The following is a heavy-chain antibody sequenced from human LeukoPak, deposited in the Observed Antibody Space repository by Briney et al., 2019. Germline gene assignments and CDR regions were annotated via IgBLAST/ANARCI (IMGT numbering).Heavy chain of an antibody. CDR1: GFTVSSNY. CDR2: IYSDGSNK. CDR3: AKDKGKFYFDY. D-gene: IGHD4-23*01. V-gene: IGHV3-30*02. J-gene: IGHJ4*02. Sequence: PGGSLRLSCAASGFTVSSNYMSWVRQAPGEGLEWLAFIYSDGSNKYYADSVKGRFTISRDDSKKSVYLQMNSLRAEDTALYYCAKDKGKFYFDYWGQGTLVTVSS.